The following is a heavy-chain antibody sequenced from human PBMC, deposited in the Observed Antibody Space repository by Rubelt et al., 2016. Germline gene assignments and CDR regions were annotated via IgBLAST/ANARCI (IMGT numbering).Heavy chain of an antibody. D-gene: IGHD4-11*01. Sequence: VQLVESGGGLVQPGGSLRLSCAASGFTFSDYYMSWIRQAPGKGLEWVSYISSSGSTIYYADSVKGRFTISRDNSKNTLDLQMNSLKAEDTAVYYCAKGNNNYYFNGYFDLWGRGTLVTFSS. V-gene: IGHV3-11*04. CDR1: GFTFSDYY. CDR2: ISSSGSTI. J-gene: IGHJ2*01. CDR3: AKGNNNYYFNGYFDL.